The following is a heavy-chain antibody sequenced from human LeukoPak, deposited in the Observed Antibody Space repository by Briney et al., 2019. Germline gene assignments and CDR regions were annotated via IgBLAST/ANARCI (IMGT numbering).Heavy chain of an antibody. CDR3: TSYSSIWYFFDC. D-gene: IGHD6-13*01. V-gene: IGHV3-48*03. J-gene: IGHJ5*01. CDR2: ISSSGSTI. Sequence: PGGSLRLSCGASGFTFSSYEMNWVRQAPGKGLEWVSYISSSGSTIYYADSVKGRFTISRDNAKNSLYLQMNSLKTEDTAIYYCTSYSSIWYFFDCWGQGTEVTVSP. CDR1: GFTFSSYE.